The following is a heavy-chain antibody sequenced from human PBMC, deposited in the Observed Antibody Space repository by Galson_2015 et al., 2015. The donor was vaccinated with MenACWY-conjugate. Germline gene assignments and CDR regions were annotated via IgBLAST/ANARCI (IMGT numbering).Heavy chain of an antibody. Sequence: SLRLSCAASGFTFSRYWMHWVRQSPGKGLVWVSRIDSDGSAADSADSVKGRFTISRDNANNTLYLQMNSLRADDTAVYYSTTYCSSPSCYANVAYWGQGTLVTVSS. CDR3: TTYCSSPSCYANVAY. D-gene: IGHD2-2*01. V-gene: IGHV3-74*01. CDR2: IDSDGSAA. CDR1: GFTFSRYW. J-gene: IGHJ4*02.